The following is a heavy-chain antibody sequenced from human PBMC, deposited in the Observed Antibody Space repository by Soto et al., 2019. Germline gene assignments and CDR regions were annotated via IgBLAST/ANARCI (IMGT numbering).Heavy chain of an antibody. J-gene: IGHJ6*02. V-gene: IGHV1-69*06. CDR2: IIPIFGTA. D-gene: IGHD3-22*01. Sequence: ASVKVSCKASGGTFSSYAISWVRQAPGQGLEWMGGIIPIFGTANYAQKFQGRVTITADKSTSTAYMELSSLRSEDTAVYYCARGSSSGYYGYYYYGMDVWGQGTTVTVSS. CDR1: GGTFSSYA. CDR3: ARGSSSGYYGYYYYGMDV.